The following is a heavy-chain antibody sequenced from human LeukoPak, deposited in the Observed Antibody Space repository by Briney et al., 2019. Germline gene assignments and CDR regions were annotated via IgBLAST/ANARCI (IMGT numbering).Heavy chain of an antibody. CDR2: ISYDGSNK. CDR3: AKGQGSAYVLSNDY. Sequence: GRSLRLSCAASGFTFSSYGMHWVRQAPGKGLEWVAVISYDGSNKYYADSVKGRFTISRDNSKNTLYLQMNSLRAEDTALYYCAKGQGSAYVLSNDYWGQGTLVTVSS. V-gene: IGHV3-30*18. CDR1: GFTFSSYG. D-gene: IGHD3-10*01. J-gene: IGHJ4*02.